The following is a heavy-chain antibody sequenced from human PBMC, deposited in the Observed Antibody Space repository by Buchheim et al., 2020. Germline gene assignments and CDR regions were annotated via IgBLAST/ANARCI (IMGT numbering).Heavy chain of an antibody. CDR2: ISYDGSNK. D-gene: IGHD2-15*01. J-gene: IGHJ4*02. Sequence: QVQLVESGGGVVQPGRSLRLSCAASGFTFSSYGMHWVRQAPGKGLEWVAVISYDGSNKYYADSVKGRFTISRDNSKNTLYLQMNSRRAEDTAVYYCVSVVAAPFDYWGQGTL. V-gene: IGHV3-30*03. CDR1: GFTFSSYG. CDR3: VSVVAAPFDY.